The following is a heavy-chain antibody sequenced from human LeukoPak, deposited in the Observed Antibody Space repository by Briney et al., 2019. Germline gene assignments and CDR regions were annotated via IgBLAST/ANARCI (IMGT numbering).Heavy chain of an antibody. Sequence: GRSLRLSCAASGFTFSNYGMHWVRQAPGKGLEWVAIIWYDGSNTYYADSVKGRFTISKDNSKNTLYLQMNGLRAEDTAMYYCAREEGNCGGDCYSVYWGQGTLVTVSS. CDR1: GFTFSNYG. D-gene: IGHD2-21*02. J-gene: IGHJ4*02. V-gene: IGHV3-33*01. CDR2: IWYDGSNT. CDR3: AREEGNCGGDCYSVY.